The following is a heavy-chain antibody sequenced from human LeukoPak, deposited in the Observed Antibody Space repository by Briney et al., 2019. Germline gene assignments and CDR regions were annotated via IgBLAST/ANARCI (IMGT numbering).Heavy chain of an antibody. V-gene: IGHV4-59*12. Sequence: SETLSLTCTVSGGSISNYYWSWIRQPPGKGLEWIGYISYSGSTNYNPSLKSRVTISVDTSKNQFSLKLSSVTAADTAVYYCARGIEDTAMVEHWGQGTLVTVSS. CDR2: ISYSGST. D-gene: IGHD5-18*01. CDR1: GGSISNYY. J-gene: IGHJ5*02. CDR3: ARGIEDTAMVEH.